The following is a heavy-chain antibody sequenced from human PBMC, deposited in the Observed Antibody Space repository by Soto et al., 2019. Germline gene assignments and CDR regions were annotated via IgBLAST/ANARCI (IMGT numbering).Heavy chain of an antibody. J-gene: IGHJ6*02. D-gene: IGHD3-22*01. Sequence: GESLKISCKGSGYSFTSYWISWVRQMPGKGLEWMGRIDPSDSYTNYSPSFQGHVTISADKSISTAYLQWSSLKASDTAMYYCARIPSLDYYDSSGYPGMDVWGQGTTVTVSS. CDR1: GYSFTSYW. V-gene: IGHV5-10-1*01. CDR3: ARIPSLDYYDSSGYPGMDV. CDR2: IDPSDSYT.